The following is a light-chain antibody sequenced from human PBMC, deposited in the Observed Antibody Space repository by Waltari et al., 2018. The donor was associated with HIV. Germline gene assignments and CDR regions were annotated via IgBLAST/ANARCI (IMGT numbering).Light chain of an antibody. V-gene: IGLV2-11*01. J-gene: IGLJ2*01. CDR1: SSDVGAYNY. CDR3: CSYADTYFVL. Sequence: QSALTQPRSVSGSPGQSVTISCTGTSSDVGAYNYVSWYQHHPNKGPNLLIYDVNKRPSGVPDRFSVSKSGNTASLTISGLQAEDEADYYCCSYADTYFVLFGGRTKLTVL. CDR2: DVN.